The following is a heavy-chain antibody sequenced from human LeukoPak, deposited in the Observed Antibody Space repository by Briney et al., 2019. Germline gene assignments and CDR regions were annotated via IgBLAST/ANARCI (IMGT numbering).Heavy chain of an antibody. D-gene: IGHD3-22*01. CDR3: ARGSTYYDSSGQVPFDY. CDR2: ISDSGDST. J-gene: IGHJ4*02. CDR1: GFTFNNYA. Sequence: GGSLKISCTASGFTFNNYAMSWVRQAPGKGLEWVSAISDSGDSTYYADSVKGRVTISRNNSKNTLYLQMNSLRAEDTAVYYCARGSTYYDSSGQVPFDYWGQGTLVTVSS. V-gene: IGHV3-23*01.